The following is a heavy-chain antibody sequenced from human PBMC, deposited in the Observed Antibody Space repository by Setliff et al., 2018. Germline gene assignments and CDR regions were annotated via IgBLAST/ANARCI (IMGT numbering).Heavy chain of an antibody. J-gene: IGHJ4*02. CDR3: AKGGTYRYSDF. CDR2: AYHSGTA. V-gene: IGHV4-59*01. Sequence: KASETLSLTCTVSGGPFSGASIWSWIRQPPGKGLEFIGYAYHSGTAKYDPSLESRAIMSVDASKNEISLKLKSVTAADTAVYYCAKGGTYRYSDFWGQGALVTVSS. D-gene: IGHD1-1*01. CDR1: GGPFSGAS.